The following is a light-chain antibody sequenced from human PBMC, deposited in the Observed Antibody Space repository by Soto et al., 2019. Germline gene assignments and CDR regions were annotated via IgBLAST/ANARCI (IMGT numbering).Light chain of an antibody. V-gene: IGLV2-14*01. CDR2: DVS. J-gene: IGLJ1*01. CDR1: SSDVGAYNS. Sequence: HSVLTQPASVSGSPGQSIAISCTGTSSDVGAYNSVSWYQQYPGKAPKLMIHDVSNRPSGVSDRFSGSKSGNTASLTISGLQAEDEADYYCSSYTSSNSYVFGSGTRSPS. CDR3: SSYTSSNSYV.